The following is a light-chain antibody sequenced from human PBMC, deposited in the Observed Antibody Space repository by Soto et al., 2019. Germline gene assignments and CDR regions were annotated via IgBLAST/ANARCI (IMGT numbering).Light chain of an antibody. J-gene: IGLJ1*01. Sequence: QSALTQPPSASGSLGHSFTISCTGTSSDVGGYDHVSWYQHHPGKAPKLMIFEVYKRPSGVPDRFSGSKTGNTASLTVSGLQAEDEAESYCCSFAGTNNYVFGPGTKVTVL. CDR3: CSFAGTNNYV. CDR1: SSDVGGYDH. V-gene: IGLV2-8*01. CDR2: EVY.